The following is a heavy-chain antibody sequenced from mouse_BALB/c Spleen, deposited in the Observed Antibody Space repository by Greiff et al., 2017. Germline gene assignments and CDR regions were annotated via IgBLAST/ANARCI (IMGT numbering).Heavy chain of an antibody. J-gene: IGHJ3*01. V-gene: IGHV14-3*02. Sequence: EVQLQQSGAELVKPGASVKLSCTASGFNIKDTYMHWVKQRPEQGLEWIGRIDPANGNTKYDPKFQGKATITADTSSNTAYLQLSSLTSEDTAVYYCARPFYYDYFAYWGQGTLVTVSA. CDR3: ARPFYYDYFAY. CDR1: GFNIKDTY. D-gene: IGHD2-4*01. CDR2: IDPANGNT.